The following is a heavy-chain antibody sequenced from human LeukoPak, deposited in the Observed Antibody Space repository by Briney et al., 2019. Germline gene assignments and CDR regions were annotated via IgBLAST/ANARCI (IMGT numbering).Heavy chain of an antibody. CDR3: ARAYCGGDCYSESDY. CDR2: IKQDGSEK. V-gene: IGHV3-7*01. D-gene: IGHD2-21*02. J-gene: IGHJ4*02. Sequence: GGSLRLSCAASGFTFSSYWMSWVRQAPGKGLEWVANIKQDGSEKYYVDSVKGRFTISRDNAKNLLYLQMNGLRAEDTAVYYCARAYCGGDCYSESDYWGQGTLVTVSS. CDR1: GFTFSSYW.